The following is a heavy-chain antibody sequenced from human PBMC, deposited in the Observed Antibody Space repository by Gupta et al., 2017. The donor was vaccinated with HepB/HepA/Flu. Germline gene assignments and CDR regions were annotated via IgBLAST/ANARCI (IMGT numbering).Heavy chain of an antibody. V-gene: IGHV3-30-3*01. CDR3: ARGTSDRGSGLCYYGMDV. D-gene: IGHD2-15*01. CDR1: GFTFSSYA. Sequence: QVQLVESGGGVVQPGRSLRLSCAASGFTFSSYALHWVRQAPGKGLEWVAVISYDGSNKYYADSVKGRVTISRDNSKNTLYLQMNSLRAEDTAVYYCARGTSDRGSGLCYYGMDVWGQGTTVTVSS. J-gene: IGHJ6*02. CDR2: ISYDGSNK.